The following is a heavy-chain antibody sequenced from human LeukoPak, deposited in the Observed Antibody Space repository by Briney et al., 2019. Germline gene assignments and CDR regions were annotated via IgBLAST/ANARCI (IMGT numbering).Heavy chain of an antibody. J-gene: IGHJ6*02. Sequence: ASVKVSCKASGGTFSSYAISWVRQAPGQGLEWMGGIIPIFGTANYAQKFQGRVTITADESTSTAYMELSSLRSEDTAVYYCARECERYFDWSPPPGHYGVDVWGQGTTVTVSS. CDR3: ARECERYFDWSPPPGHYGVDV. D-gene: IGHD3-9*01. CDR1: GGTFSSYA. CDR2: IIPIFGTA. V-gene: IGHV1-69*13.